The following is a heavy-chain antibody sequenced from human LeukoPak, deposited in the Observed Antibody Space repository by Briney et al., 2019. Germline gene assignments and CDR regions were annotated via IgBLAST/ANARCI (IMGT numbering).Heavy chain of an antibody. CDR2: IYYSGST. J-gene: IGHJ4*02. CDR1: GGSISSGGYY. CDR3: ARDYYDSSGRTWGFDH. D-gene: IGHD3-22*01. V-gene: IGHV4-31*03. Sequence: SETLSLTCTVSGGSISSGGYYWSWIRQHPGKGLEWIGYIYYSGSTYYNPSLKSRVTISVDTSKNQFSLKLSSVTAADTAVYYCARDYYDSSGRTWGFDHWGQRTLVTVSS.